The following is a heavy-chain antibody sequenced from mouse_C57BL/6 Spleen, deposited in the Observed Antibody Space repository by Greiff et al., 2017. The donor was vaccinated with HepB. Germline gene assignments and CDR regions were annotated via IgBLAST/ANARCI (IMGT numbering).Heavy chain of an antibody. D-gene: IGHD2-12*01. CDR1: GYTFPSYW. J-gene: IGHJ3*01. CDR2: IDPSDSYT. V-gene: IGHV1-69*01. Sequence: VQLQQPGAELVMPGASVKLSCKASGYTFPSYWMHWVKQRHGQGLEWIGEIDPSDSYTNYNQKFKGKSTLTVDKSSSTADMQLSSLTSEDSAVYYCASLRREFAYWGQGTLVTVSA. CDR3: ASLRREFAY.